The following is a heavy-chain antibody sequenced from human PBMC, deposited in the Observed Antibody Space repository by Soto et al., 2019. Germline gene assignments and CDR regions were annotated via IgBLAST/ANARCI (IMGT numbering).Heavy chain of an antibody. V-gene: IGHV1-46*03. J-gene: IGHJ4*02. CDR3: ARAEKGPDWGGDCFRPFDY. D-gene: IGHD2-21*02. CDR2: INPSGGST. CDR1: GYTFTKYY. Sequence: QVQLVQSGAEVKKPGASVKVSCKASGYTFTKYYIHWVRQAPGQGLECMGIINPSGGSTSSAQKSQGRGTMTRDTSRSTVYRELTGLKCEDTAVYYCARAEKGPDWGGDCFRPFDYWGQGTLVTVS.